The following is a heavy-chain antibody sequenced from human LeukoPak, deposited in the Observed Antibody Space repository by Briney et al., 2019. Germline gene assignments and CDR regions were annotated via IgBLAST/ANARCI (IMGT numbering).Heavy chain of an antibody. CDR3: AGFDYYDFGWFDP. CDR1: GYSISSGYY. D-gene: IGHD3-3*01. Sequence: SETLSPTCTVSGYSISSGYYWGWIRQPPGKGLEWIGSIYHSGSTYYNPSLKSRVTISVDTSKNQFSLKLSSVTAADTAVYYCAGFDYYDFGWFDPWGQGTLVTVSS. CDR2: IYHSGST. V-gene: IGHV4-38-2*02. J-gene: IGHJ5*02.